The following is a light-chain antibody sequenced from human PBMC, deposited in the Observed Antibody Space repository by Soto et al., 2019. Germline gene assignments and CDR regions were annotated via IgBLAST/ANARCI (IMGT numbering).Light chain of an antibody. CDR2: EVS. Sequence: QSVLTQPASVSGSPGQSITISCTGTSSDVGGYNYVSWYQQHPGKAPKLMIYEVSNRPSGVSNRFSGSNSGNTASLTISGLQAEDEADYYCSSYTSSSTLFGTGTKLTVL. J-gene: IGLJ1*01. CDR1: SSDVGGYNY. V-gene: IGLV2-14*01. CDR3: SSYTSSSTL.